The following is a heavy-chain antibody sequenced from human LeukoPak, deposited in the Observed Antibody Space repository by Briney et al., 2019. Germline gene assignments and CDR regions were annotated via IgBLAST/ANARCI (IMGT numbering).Heavy chain of an antibody. CDR3: ASLVRGVIPSMEFDP. Sequence: GGSLRLSCAASGFTFSSYAMSWVRQAPGKGLEWVSAISGSGGSTYYADSVKGRFTISRDNSKNTLYLQMNSLRAEDTAVYNCASLVRGVIPSMEFDPWGQGTLVTVSS. CDR1: GFTFSSYA. V-gene: IGHV3-23*01. D-gene: IGHD3-10*01. J-gene: IGHJ5*02. CDR2: ISGSGGST.